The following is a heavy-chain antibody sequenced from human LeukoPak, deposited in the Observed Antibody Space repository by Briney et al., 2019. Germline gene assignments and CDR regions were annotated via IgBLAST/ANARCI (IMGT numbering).Heavy chain of an antibody. CDR3: ARGRNGDYAD. D-gene: IGHD4-17*01. V-gene: IGHV4-34*01. CDR1: GGSFSGYY. J-gene: IGHJ4*02. Sequence: SETLSLTCAVYGGSFSGYYWSWIRQPPGKGLEWIGETNHSGSTNYNPSLKSRVTISVDTSKNQFSLKLSSVTAADTAVYYCARGRNGDYADWGQGTLVTVSS. CDR2: TNHSGST.